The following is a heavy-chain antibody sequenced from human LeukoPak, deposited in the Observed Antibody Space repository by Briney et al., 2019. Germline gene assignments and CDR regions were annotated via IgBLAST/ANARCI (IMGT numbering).Heavy chain of an antibody. Sequence: SETLSLTCTVSGGSISRGSYYSSWIRQPAGKGLEWIGRIYTSGSTNYNPSLTSRVTISVDTSKNQFSLKLSSVTAADTAVYYCTRASVGGYCSSTSCHMGYYYYYMDVWGKGTTVTVSS. CDR2: IYTSGST. J-gene: IGHJ6*03. D-gene: IGHD2-2*01. CDR1: GGSISRGSYY. CDR3: TRASVGGYCSSTSCHMGYYYYYMDV. V-gene: IGHV4-61*02.